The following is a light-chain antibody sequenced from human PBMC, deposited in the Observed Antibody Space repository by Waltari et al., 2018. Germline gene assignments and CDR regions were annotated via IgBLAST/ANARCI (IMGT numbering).Light chain of an antibody. Sequence: EILITQSPPTLSVSPGERATLSCRASQSISRNLAWYQQKPGQAPRLLIYGASTRAPGVPARCSGSGSGTEFTLTISSLQSEDFAVYYCQQYNNWRTFGQGTKLEIK. CDR1: QSISRN. J-gene: IGKJ2*01. V-gene: IGKV3-15*01. CDR3: QQYNNWRT. CDR2: GAS.